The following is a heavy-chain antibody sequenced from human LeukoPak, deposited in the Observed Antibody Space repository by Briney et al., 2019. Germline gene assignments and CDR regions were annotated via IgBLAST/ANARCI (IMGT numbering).Heavy chain of an antibody. CDR3: ATKPWGYGGNIL. Sequence: ASVKVSCKASGYTFTGYFIHWVRQAPGQGLEWMGWINPNSGGTNYAQKLQGRVTMTTDTSTSTAYMELRSLRSDDTAVYYCATKPWGYGGNILWGQGTLVTVSS. J-gene: IGHJ4*02. V-gene: IGHV1-2*02. CDR1: GYTFTGYF. D-gene: IGHD4-23*01. CDR2: INPNSGGT.